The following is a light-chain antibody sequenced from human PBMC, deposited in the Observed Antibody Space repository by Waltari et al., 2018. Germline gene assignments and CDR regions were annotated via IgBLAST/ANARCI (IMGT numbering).Light chain of an antibody. CDR1: SNAVGSYNL. V-gene: IGLV2-23*02. Sequence: QSALTQPASVSGSPGQSITISCTGTSNAVGSYNLVSWYQQRPGKAPNFIIYEFNRRPSGLSSRFSWSKSGNTASLTSSGLQAEDESDYFCCSYAGVTTFYVFGTGTRVTVL. J-gene: IGLJ1*01. CDR3: CSYAGVTTFYV. CDR2: EFN.